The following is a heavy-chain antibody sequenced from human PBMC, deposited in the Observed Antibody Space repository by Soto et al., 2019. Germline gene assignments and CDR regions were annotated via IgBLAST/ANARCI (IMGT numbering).Heavy chain of an antibody. Sequence: QITLNESGPTVVRPTETLTLTCRFSGFSLTTSGVGVGWIRQSPGKAPEWLALIYWDVDKRYSASLKSRLTIPKDTSKNQVVLTVSDLDPTDTATYYCAHRVLRTVFGLVTTTAIYFDFWGQGTPVAVSS. CDR1: GFSLTTSGVG. V-gene: IGHV2-5*02. CDR3: AHRVLRTVFGLVTTTAIYFDF. CDR2: IYWDVDK. J-gene: IGHJ4*02. D-gene: IGHD3-3*01.